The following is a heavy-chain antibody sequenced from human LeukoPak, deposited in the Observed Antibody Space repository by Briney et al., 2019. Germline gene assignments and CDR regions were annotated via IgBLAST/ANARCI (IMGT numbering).Heavy chain of an antibody. CDR2: IIPIFGTA. D-gene: IGHD3-3*01. CDR3: ARTVSYYDFWSGYDNWFDP. Sequence: SVKVSCRASGGTFSSYAISWMRQAPGQGLEWMGGIIPIFGTANYAQKFQGRVTITADESTSTAYMELSSLRSEDSAVYYCARTVSYYDFWSGYDNWFDPWGQGTLVTVSS. CDR1: GGTFSSYA. J-gene: IGHJ5*02. V-gene: IGHV1-69*13.